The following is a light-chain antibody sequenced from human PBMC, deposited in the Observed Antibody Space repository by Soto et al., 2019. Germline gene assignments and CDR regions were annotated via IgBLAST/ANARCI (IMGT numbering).Light chain of an antibody. CDR2: KAS. J-gene: IGKJ1*01. V-gene: IGKV1-5*03. Sequence: DIQMTQSPSTLSASVGDRVTITCRASQSISNWLAWYQQKPGKAPKLLIYKASSLESGVPSRFSSSGSGTEFTLTISSLQPDDLATYHCQQYDSYPRTFGQGTKVEIK. CDR3: QQYDSYPRT. CDR1: QSISNW.